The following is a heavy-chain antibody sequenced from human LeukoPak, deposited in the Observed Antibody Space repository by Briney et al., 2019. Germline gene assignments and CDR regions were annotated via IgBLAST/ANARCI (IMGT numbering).Heavy chain of an antibody. CDR1: GFTFSSYE. CDR2: ISSSGSTI. D-gene: IGHD3-22*01. V-gene: IGHV3-48*03. Sequence: GGSLRLSCAASGFTFSSYEMNWVRQAPGKGLEWVSYISSSGSTIYYADSVKGRFTISRDKAKNSLYLQMNSLRAEDTAVYYCAREDGDGYDSSGSFDYWGQGTLVTVSS. J-gene: IGHJ4*02. CDR3: AREDGDGYDSSGSFDY.